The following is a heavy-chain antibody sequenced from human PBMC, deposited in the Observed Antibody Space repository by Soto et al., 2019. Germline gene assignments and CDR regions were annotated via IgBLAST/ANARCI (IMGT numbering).Heavy chain of an antibody. CDR3: GGGGATYYYCGMEV. J-gene: IGHJ6*02. V-gene: IGHV1-18*01. Sequence: QVQLVQSGTEVKRPGASVKVSCKASGYTFSTYAISWVRQAPGQGLEWMGWISAYNGNTNYAQKLQGRVTMTTDTSTSTAFMELRSLRSDDTAVYYCGGGGATYYYCGMEVWGQGTTVTVSS. CDR2: ISAYNGNT. CDR1: GYTFSTYA.